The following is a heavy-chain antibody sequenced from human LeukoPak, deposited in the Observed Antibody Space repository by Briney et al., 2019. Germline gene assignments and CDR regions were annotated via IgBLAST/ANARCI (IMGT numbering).Heavy chain of an antibody. J-gene: IGHJ4*02. CDR1: GFTFNTYW. D-gene: IGHD5-18*01. CDR2: ILNDGGST. V-gene: IGHV3-74*01. Sequence: PGGSLRLSCAAPGFTFNTYWMPWVRQAPGEGPVWVAHILNDGGSTSYADSVKGRFIISRDNAKNTLSLQMNSLRAEDTAVYYCVRHNYGYDYWGQGTPVTVSS. CDR3: VRHNYGYDY.